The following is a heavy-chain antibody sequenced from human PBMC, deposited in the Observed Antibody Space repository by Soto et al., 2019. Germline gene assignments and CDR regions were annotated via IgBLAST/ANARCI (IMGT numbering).Heavy chain of an antibody. V-gene: IGHV3-30-3*01. CDR3: ARENYGDYFNYDY. Sequence: QVQLVESGGGVVQPGRSLRLSCAASGLTFSSYAMHWFRQAPGKGLEWVAFISYDGSNKYYADSVNGRFTISRDNSQNTLYQQMNSLRAEDTDVYYCARENYGDYFNYDYWGQGTLVTVSS. D-gene: IGHD4-17*01. CDR1: GLTFSSYA. J-gene: IGHJ4*02. CDR2: ISYDGSNK.